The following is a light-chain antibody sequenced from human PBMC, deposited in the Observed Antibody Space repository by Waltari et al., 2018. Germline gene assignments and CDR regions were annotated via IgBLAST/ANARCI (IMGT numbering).Light chain of an antibody. J-gene: IGKJ3*01. CDR1: QSVSNH. CDR3: QQYNSWPFT. V-gene: IGKV3-15*01. CDR2: AAS. Sequence: EKVMTQSPATLSVSPGERPTLSCRASQSVSNHLAWYQQRPGQAPRLLIYAASSRAAGVPARFSGSGSGTEFTLTIDSLQSEDFAVYFCQQYNSWPFTFGPGTQVDIK.